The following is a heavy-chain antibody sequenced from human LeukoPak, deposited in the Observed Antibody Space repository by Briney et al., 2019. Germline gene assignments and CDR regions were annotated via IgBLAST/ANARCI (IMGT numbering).Heavy chain of an antibody. V-gene: IGHV3-9*01. CDR2: ISWNSGNI. CDR1: GFTFDVYA. Sequence: GGSLRLSCAGSGFTFDVYAMHWVRQTPGKGLEWVSGISWNSGNIAYADFVGGRFTISRDNAKNSLSLQMNSLSDEDTAVYYCAKDAYGGATFFYYMDVWGKGTTVTVSS. D-gene: IGHD2/OR15-2a*01. J-gene: IGHJ6*03. CDR3: AKDAYGGATFFYYMDV.